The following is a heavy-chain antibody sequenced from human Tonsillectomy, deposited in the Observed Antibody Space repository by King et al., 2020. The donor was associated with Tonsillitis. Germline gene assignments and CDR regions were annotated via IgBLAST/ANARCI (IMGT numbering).Heavy chain of an antibody. J-gene: IGHJ4*02. CDR3: ARGPPEIIAVVDY. Sequence: VQLVESGGGLVQPGGSLRLSCAASGFTFSSYSMKWVRQAPGEGLEWVSYISSSMSTINYDDSVKGRFTISRENAKNSLYLQMNILRAEDTAVYYCARGPPEIIAVVDYWGQGTLVTVSS. D-gene: IGHD6-19*01. V-gene: IGHV3-48*01. CDR1: GFTFSSYS. CDR2: ISSSMSTI.